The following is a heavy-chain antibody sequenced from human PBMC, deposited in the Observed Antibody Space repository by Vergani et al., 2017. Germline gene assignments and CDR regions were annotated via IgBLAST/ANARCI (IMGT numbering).Heavy chain of an antibody. D-gene: IGHD6-13*01. J-gene: IGHJ6*02. CDR1: GFRFSSYG. V-gene: IGHV3-33*01. CDR2: IWYDGSNK. Sequence: QVQLVESGGGVVQPGRSLRLSCAASGFRFSSYGMNWVRQAPGKGLEWVAVIWYDGSNKYYADSVKGRFTISRDNAKNSLYLQMNSLRAEDTAVYYCASQYSSSYYYYGMDVWGQGTTVTVSS. CDR3: ASQYSSSYYYYGMDV.